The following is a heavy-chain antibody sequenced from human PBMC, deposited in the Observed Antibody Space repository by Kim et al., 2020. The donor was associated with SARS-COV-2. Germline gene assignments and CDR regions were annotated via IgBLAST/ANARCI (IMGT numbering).Heavy chain of an antibody. CDR1: GFTFSSYG. J-gene: IGHJ3*02. Sequence: GGSLRLSCAASGFTFSSYGMHWVRQAPGKGLEWVAVISYDGSNKYYADSVKGRFTISSDNSKNTLYLQMNSLRAEDTAVYYCAKEGSNAFDIWGQGTMVTVSS. CDR2: ISYDGSNK. CDR3: AKEGSNAFDI. V-gene: IGHV3-30*18.